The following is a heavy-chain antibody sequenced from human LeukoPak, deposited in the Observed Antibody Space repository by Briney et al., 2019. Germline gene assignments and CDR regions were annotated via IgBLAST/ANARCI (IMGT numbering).Heavy chain of an antibody. J-gene: IGHJ4*02. CDR3: AAGYDLDY. CDR2: ISYDGSNK. V-gene: IGHV3-30*03. Sequence: GGSLRLSCAASGFTFSSYGMHWVRQAPGKGLEWVAVISYDGSNKYYADSVKGRFTISRDNSKNTLYLQMNSLRADDTAVYYCAAGYDLDYWGQGTLVTVSS. D-gene: IGHD5-12*01. CDR1: GFTFSSYG.